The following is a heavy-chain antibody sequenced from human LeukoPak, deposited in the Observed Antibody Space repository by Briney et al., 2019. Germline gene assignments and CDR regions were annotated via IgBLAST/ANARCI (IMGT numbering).Heavy chain of an antibody. V-gene: IGHV3-23*01. J-gene: IGHJ4*02. CDR3: AKTYRKRAAMPGIDY. D-gene: IGHD2-2*01. CDR2: MSGSGGTT. CDR1: GFPFSTYA. Sequence: GGSLRLSCAASGFPFSTYAMSWVRQAPGKGLECVSAMSGSGGTTYYADSVKGRFTISRDNSKNTLYLQMNSLRAEDTAVYYCAKTYRKRAAMPGIDYWGQGTLVTVSS.